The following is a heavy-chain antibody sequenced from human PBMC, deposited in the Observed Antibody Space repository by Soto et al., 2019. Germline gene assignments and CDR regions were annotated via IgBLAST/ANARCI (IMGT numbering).Heavy chain of an antibody. CDR1: GFTFSSYW. CDR3: ARGPYYDFWSGYR. J-gene: IGHJ4*02. Sequence: GGSLRLSCAASGFTFSSYWMSWVRQAPGKGLEWVANIKQDGSEKYYVDSVKGRFTISRDNAKNSLYLQMNSLRAEDTAVYYCARGPYYDFWSGYRWGQGTLVTVSS. D-gene: IGHD3-3*01. V-gene: IGHV3-7*01. CDR2: IKQDGSEK.